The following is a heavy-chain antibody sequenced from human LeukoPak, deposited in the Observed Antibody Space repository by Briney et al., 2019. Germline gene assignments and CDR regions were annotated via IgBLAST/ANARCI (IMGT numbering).Heavy chain of an antibody. CDR3: ARLAGPRPGTYYFDF. Sequence: PGGSLRLSCPASGFTYSDYAMEWVRQTPGKGLEWVSSITPTTDNIYYTPSVEGRFTISRDNAKHSLYLQMNNLRADDTAVYYCARLAGPRPGTYYFDFWGQGVQVTVSS. CDR2: ITPTTDNI. J-gene: IGHJ4*02. D-gene: IGHD6-19*01. CDR1: GFTYSDYA. V-gene: IGHV3-21*01.